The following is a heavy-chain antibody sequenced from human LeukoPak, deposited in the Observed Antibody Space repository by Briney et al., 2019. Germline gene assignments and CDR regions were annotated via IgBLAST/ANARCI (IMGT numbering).Heavy chain of an antibody. D-gene: IGHD6-25*01. CDR2: IRYDGSNK. CDR1: GFTFSSYG. V-gene: IGHV3-30*02. Sequence: PGGSLRLSCAASGFTFSSYGMHWVRQAPGKGLEWVAFIRYDGSNKYYADSVKGRFTISRDNSKNTLYLQMNSLRAEDTAVYYCARRMAANSAFDIWGQGTMVTVSS. J-gene: IGHJ3*02. CDR3: ARRMAANSAFDI.